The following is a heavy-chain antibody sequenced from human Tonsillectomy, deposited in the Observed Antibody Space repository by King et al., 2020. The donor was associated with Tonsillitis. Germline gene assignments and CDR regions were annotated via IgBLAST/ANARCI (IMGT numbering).Heavy chain of an antibody. J-gene: IGHJ1*01. Sequence: VQLQESGPGLVKPSQTLSLTCIVSGSSISSDTYYWSWIRQHPGKGLEWIGYIHYTGSTYYSPSLKSRMTISVDTSKNQFSLNLSSVTAADTAVYYCASATCSSTTCYRPEYFQDWGQGVLVTVSS. D-gene: IGHD2-2*01. CDR1: GSSISSDTYY. V-gene: IGHV4-31*03. CDR2: IHYTGST. CDR3: ASATCSSTTCYRPEYFQD.